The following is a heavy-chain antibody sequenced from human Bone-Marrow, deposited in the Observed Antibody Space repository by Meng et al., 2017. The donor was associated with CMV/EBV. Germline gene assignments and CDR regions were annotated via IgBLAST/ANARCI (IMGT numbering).Heavy chain of an antibody. D-gene: IGHD2-21*01. Sequence: SETLSLTCTVSGGSISIYTYYWSWIRQPPGKGLEWIGLEWIGSIHYSGSTYYNPSLESRVTVSVDTSKNQFSLKLSSVTAADTAVYYCARGCGSDCRAAFEIWGQGTKATVSS. J-gene: IGHJ3*02. CDR2: IHYSGST. CDR1: GGSISIYTYY. V-gene: IGHV4-39*07. CDR3: ARGCGSDCRAAFEI.